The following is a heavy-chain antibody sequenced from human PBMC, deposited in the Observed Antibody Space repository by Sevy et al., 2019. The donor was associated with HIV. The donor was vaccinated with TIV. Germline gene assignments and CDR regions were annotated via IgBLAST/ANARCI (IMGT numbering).Heavy chain of an antibody. D-gene: IGHD3-10*01. Sequence: GGSLRLSCVASGFTFSSYGMSWVRQAPGEGLECVSDISGSGGSPYYADSVRGRFTISRDNSKNTLYLQMNSLRADDTAVYYCAKETIRGTYNWFDPWGQGTLVSVSS. CDR2: ISGSGGSP. CDR1: GFTFSSYG. CDR3: AKETIRGTYNWFDP. J-gene: IGHJ5*02. V-gene: IGHV3-23*01.